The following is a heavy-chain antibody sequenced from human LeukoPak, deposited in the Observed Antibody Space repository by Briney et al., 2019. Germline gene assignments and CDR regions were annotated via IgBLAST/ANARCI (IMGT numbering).Heavy chain of an antibody. CDR3: ARWAYSGSFYYFAY. Sequence: GGSLRLSCAASGFTVSSNYMSWVSEAPGKGLEWVSIIYSGGSTYYADSVKGRFTISRDNSKNTLYLQMNSLRAEDTAVYYCARWAYSGSFYYFAYWSQGTLVTVSS. J-gene: IGHJ4*02. CDR1: GFTVSSNY. D-gene: IGHD1-26*01. V-gene: IGHV3-53*01. CDR2: IYSGGST.